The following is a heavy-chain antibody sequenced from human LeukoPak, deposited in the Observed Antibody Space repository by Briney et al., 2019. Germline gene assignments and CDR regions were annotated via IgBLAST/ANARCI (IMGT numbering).Heavy chain of an antibody. CDR1: GGSFSGDF. Sequence: PSETLSLTCAVYGGSFSGDFWSWIRQSPGKGLEWIGEINHGGSTTYNPSLQSRVTMSVDTSTNQISLKMTSVTAADTAVYYCARAGDGDTFFDYWGQGTLVTVSS. CDR3: ARAGDGDTFFDY. D-gene: IGHD4-17*01. CDR2: INHGGST. V-gene: IGHV4-34*01. J-gene: IGHJ4*02.